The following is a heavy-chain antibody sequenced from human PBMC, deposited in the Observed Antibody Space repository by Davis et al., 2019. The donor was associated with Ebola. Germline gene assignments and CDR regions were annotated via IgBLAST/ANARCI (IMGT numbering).Heavy chain of an antibody. CDR1: GGSFSSYY. V-gene: IGHV4-34*01. D-gene: IGHD3-3*01. CDR3: ARGPQSIFGVVV. J-gene: IGHJ6*04. Sequence: MPGGSLRLSCAVYGGSFSSYYWGWIRQPPGKGLEWIGEINESGSTNYNPSLKSRVTISVDTSRKQFSLKLNSVTAADTAVYYCARGPQSIFGVVVWGKGTPVTVSS. CDR2: INESGST.